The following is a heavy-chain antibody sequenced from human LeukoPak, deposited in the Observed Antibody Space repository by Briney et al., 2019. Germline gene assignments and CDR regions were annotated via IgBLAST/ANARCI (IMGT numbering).Heavy chain of an antibody. Sequence: SETLSLTCTVSGGSLSSYYWSWIRQPAGKGLEWIGRIYTSGSTYYNPSLRSRVTMSVDTSKNQFSLKLSSVTAADTAVYYCARGTTVVTSLDYWGQGTLVTVSS. CDR1: GGSLSSYY. D-gene: IGHD4-23*01. V-gene: IGHV4-4*07. CDR2: IYTSGST. J-gene: IGHJ4*02. CDR3: ARGTTVVTSLDY.